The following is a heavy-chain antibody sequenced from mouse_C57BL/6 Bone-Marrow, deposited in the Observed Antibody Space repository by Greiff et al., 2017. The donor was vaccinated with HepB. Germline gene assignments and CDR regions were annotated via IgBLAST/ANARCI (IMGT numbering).Heavy chain of an antibody. CDR1: GYTFTSYG. Sequence: LVESGAELARPGASVKLSCKASGYTFTSYGISWVKQRTGQGLEWIGEIYPRSGNTYYNEKFKGKATLTADKSSSTAYMELRSLTSEDSAVYFCGPYYYGSSPPFDYWGQGTTLTVSS. CDR3: GPYYYGSSPPFDY. CDR2: IYPRSGNT. D-gene: IGHD1-1*01. V-gene: IGHV1-81*01. J-gene: IGHJ2*01.